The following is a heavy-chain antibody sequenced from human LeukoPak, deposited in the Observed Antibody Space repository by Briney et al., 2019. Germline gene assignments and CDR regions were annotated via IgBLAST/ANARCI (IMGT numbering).Heavy chain of an antibody. V-gene: IGHV3-21*01. D-gene: IGHD3-16*01. CDR1: GFTFSTFS. CDR3: AREGGFCFDETCRYFDY. J-gene: IGHJ4*02. Sequence: GGSLRLSCAASGFTFSTFSMNWVRQAPGKGLEWVASINSNSYIYYADSVKGRFTISRDNAKNSLYLQMNSLGAEDTAVYYCAREGGFCFDETCRYFDYWGQGTLVTVSS. CDR2: INSNSYI.